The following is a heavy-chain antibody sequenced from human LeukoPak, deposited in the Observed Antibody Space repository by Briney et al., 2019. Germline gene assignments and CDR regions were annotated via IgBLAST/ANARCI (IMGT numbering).Heavy chain of an antibody. CDR3: ARGFGGSYGDTGFDY. V-gene: IGHV1-8*02. CDR1: GYTFTGYY. D-gene: IGHD1-26*01. CDR2: MNPNSGNT. Sequence: GASVKVSCKASGYTFTGYYMHWVRQAPGQGLEWMGWMNPNSGNTGYAQEFQGRVTMTRNTSISTAYMELSSLRSEDTAVYYCARGFGGSYGDTGFDYWGQGTLVTVSS. J-gene: IGHJ4*02.